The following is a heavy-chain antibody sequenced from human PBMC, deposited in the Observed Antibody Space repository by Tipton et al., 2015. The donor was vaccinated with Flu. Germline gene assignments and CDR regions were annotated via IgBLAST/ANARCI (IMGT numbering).Heavy chain of an antibody. Sequence: GLVKPSETLSLTCTVSGDSISSYHWSWIRQPPGKGLEWIGYISSSGSTNYNPSLKSRVTTSVDTSKNHFSLKLNSVTAADTAVYFCARARRFLEWQFYFYYMDVWSKGTTVTVSS. J-gene: IGHJ6*03. V-gene: IGHV4-59*01. D-gene: IGHD3-3*01. CDR3: ARARRFLEWQFYFYYMDV. CDR1: GDSISSYH. CDR2: ISSSGST.